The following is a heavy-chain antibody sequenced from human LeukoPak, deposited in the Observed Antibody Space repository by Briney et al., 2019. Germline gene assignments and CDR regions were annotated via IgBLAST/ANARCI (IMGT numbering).Heavy chain of an antibody. CDR1: GGSIRSDY. J-gene: IGHJ5*02. CDR3: AREGAYCSSTSCYNWFDP. Sequence: SETLSLTCTVSGGSIRSDYWSWIRQPAGKGLEGIGRIYASGSPNYNPSLKSPVTMSVDTSKNQFSLTLSSVTPADTAVHYCAREGAYCSSTSCYNWFDPWGQGTLVSVSS. V-gene: IGHV4-4*07. D-gene: IGHD2-2*01. CDR2: IYASGSP.